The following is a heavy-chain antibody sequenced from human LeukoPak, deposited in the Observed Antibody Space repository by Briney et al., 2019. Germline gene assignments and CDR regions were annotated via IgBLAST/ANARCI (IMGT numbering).Heavy chain of an antibody. V-gene: IGHV1-2*02. CDR2: INPNSGGT. Sequence: ASVKVSCKASGYTFTGYYMHWVRQATGQGLEWMGWINPNSGGTNYAQKFQGRVTMTRDTSISTAYMELSRLRSDDTAVYYCARAYGSGSYESAPDYWGQGTLVTVSS. J-gene: IGHJ4*02. D-gene: IGHD3-10*01. CDR1: GYTFTGYY. CDR3: ARAYGSGSYESAPDY.